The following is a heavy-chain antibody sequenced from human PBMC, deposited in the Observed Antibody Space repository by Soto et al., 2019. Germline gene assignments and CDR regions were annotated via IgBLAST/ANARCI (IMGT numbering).Heavy chain of an antibody. CDR2: ISYDGNDR. Sequence: QVQLVESGGGVVQPGRSLTVSCAASGFTFSNYGMHWVRQPPGKGLEWVAVISYDGNDRHYTDSVKGRFTISRDNSKKPLYLQMNSLSAEDTAVYYCAQNVDGSTFEYWGQGTLVTVSS. CDR1: GFTFSNYG. J-gene: IGHJ4*02. CDR3: AQNVDGSTFEY. V-gene: IGHV3-30*03.